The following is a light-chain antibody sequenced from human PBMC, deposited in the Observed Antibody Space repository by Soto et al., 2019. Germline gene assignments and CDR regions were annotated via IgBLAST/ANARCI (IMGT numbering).Light chain of an antibody. CDR3: QQSYSTPRT. CDR1: QRISSY. Sequence: DIQMTQSPSSLSASVGDRVTITCRASQRISSYLNWYQKKPRKAPKLLIYASSSLQSGVPSRFSGSGSGTDLTLGNSSLQPEDFATYYCQQSYSTPRTFGQGTKVEIK. J-gene: IGKJ1*01. V-gene: IGKV1-39*01. CDR2: ASS.